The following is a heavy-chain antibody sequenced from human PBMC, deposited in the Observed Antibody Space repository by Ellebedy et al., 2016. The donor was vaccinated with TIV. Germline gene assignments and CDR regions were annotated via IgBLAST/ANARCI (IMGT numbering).Heavy chain of an antibody. D-gene: IGHD2-15*01. CDR1: GGSISSYY. CDR2: IYYSGST. V-gene: IGHV4-59*01. CDR3: ASLGYCSGGSCLNWFDP. Sequence: MPSETLSLTCTVSGGSISSYYWSWIRQPPGKGLEWIGYIYYSGSTNYNPSLKSRVTISVDTSKNQFSLKLSSVTAEDPAVYYCASLGYCSGGSCLNWFDPWGQGTLVTVSS. J-gene: IGHJ5*02.